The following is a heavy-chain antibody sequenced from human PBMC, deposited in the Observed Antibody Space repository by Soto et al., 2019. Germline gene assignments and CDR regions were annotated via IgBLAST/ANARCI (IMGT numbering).Heavy chain of an antibody. CDR2: INPSGGNT. Sequence: ASVKVSCKASGYTFTSYYMHWVRQAPGQGLEWMGIINPSGGNTSYAQKFQGRVTMTRDTSTSTVYMEPSSLRSEDTAVYYCAREGDDFWSGYLPYYYYGMDVWGQGTTVTVSS. CDR3: AREGDDFWSGYLPYYYYGMDV. V-gene: IGHV1-46*01. J-gene: IGHJ6*02. D-gene: IGHD3-3*01. CDR1: GYTFTSYY.